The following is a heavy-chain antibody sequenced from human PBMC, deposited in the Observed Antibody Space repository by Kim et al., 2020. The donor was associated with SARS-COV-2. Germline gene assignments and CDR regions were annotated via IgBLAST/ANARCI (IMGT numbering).Heavy chain of an antibody. Sequence: SVKVSCKASGGTFSSYAISWVRQAPGQGLEWMGGIIPIFGTANYAQKFQGRVTITADESTSTAYMELSSLRSEDTAVYYCARKGRIAVAQVSYYYYGMDVWGQGTTVTVSS. CDR3: ARKGRIAVAQVSYYYYGMDV. CDR1: GGTFSSYA. CDR2: IIPIFGTA. D-gene: IGHD6-19*01. J-gene: IGHJ6*02. V-gene: IGHV1-69*13.